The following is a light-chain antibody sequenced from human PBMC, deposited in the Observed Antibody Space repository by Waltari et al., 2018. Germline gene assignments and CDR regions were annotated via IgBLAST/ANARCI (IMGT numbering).Light chain of an antibody. CDR3: MQATHWPVT. Sequence: DVGLTQSPLSLPVTLGQPASISCRSSQSLVYTDGISYLNWFHQRPGQAPRRLIYKVSNRDSGVPDRFSGRGSGTDFTLMISSVEADDVGVYFCMQATHWPVTFDQGTRLEIK. CDR1: QSLVYTDGISY. J-gene: IGKJ5*01. V-gene: IGKV2-30*01. CDR2: KVS.